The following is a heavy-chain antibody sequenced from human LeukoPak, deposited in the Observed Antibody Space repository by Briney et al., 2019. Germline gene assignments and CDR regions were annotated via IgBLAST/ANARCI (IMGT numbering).Heavy chain of an antibody. CDR3: ARGLLDYGERYNWFDP. CDR2: INPNSGGT. J-gene: IGHJ5*02. CDR1: GYTFTGYY. D-gene: IGHD4-17*01. Sequence: GASVKVSCKASGYTFTGYYMHWVRQAPGQGLEWMGWINPNSGGTNYAQKFQGRVTMTRDTSISTAYMELSRLRSDDTAVYYCARGLLDYGERYNWFDPWGQGTLVTVSS. V-gene: IGHV1-2*02.